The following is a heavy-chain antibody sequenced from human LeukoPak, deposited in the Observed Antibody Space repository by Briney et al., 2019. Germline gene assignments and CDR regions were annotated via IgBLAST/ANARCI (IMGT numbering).Heavy chain of an antibody. J-gene: IGHJ4*02. CDR3: ARWEDYGDYFGDY. CDR2: IKQDGSEK. Sequence: GGSLRLSCAASGFTFSSYWMSWVRQAPGKGLEWVANIKQDGSEKYYVDSEKGRFTISRDNAKNSLYLQMNSLRAEDTAVYYCARWEDYGDYFGDYWGQGTLVTVSS. V-gene: IGHV3-7*01. CDR1: GFTFSSYW. D-gene: IGHD4-17*01.